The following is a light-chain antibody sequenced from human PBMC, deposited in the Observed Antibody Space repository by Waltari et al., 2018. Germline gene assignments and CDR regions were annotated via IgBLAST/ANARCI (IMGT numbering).Light chain of an antibody. CDR3: CSYAGRYTLWV. V-gene: IGLV2-11*01. Sequence: QSALTQPRSVSGSPGQSVTLSCTGTNSDVGGYNYVSWYQQFPGKAPKLIIYDVNKRPAWVPDRFSGSKSGNTASLTISGLQADDEATYYCCSYAGRYTLWVFGGGTKLTVL. J-gene: IGLJ3*02. CDR1: NSDVGGYNY. CDR2: DVN.